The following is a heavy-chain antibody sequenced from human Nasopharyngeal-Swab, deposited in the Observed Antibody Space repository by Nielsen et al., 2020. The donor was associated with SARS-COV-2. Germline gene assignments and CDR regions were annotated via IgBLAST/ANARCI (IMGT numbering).Heavy chain of an antibody. V-gene: IGHV3-13*01. CDR2: IASSGAT. D-gene: IGHD2-2*01. CDR1: GFTLRSYD. Sequence: GESLKISCAASGFTLRSYDVHWVSQTTGEGLEWVSVIASSGATSYLDSVKGRFTVSRDNVKNSVYLQINSLRAGDTAVYYCAREQLCIRGTRCLDAFDIWGQGTMVTVSS. J-gene: IGHJ3*02. CDR3: AREQLCIRGTRCLDAFDI.